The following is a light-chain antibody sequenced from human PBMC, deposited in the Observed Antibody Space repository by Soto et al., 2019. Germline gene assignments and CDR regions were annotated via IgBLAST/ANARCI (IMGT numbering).Light chain of an antibody. J-gene: IGKJ1*01. CDR2: LAS. CDR3: LQSLHTRP. CDR1: ESLLHSNGYTY. Sequence: DPVMTQSPLSLPVTPGESASISCRSSESLLHSNGYTYLDWYLLKPGQSPQLLIYLASNRASGVPDQCSGSGSGTDVTLKISRVEAEDVGIYYCLQSLHTRPFGQGTKVEIK. V-gene: IGKV2-28*01.